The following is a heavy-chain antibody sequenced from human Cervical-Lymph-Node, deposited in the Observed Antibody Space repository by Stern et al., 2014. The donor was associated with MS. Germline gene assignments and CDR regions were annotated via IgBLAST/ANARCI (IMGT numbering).Heavy chain of an antibody. CDR2: IYYSGST. CDR1: GGSISTYY. J-gene: IGHJ6*02. V-gene: IGHV4-59*01. Sequence: QLQLQESGPGLVKPSETLSLTCTVSGGSISTYYWSWIRQPPGKGLEWIGYIYYSGSTNYNPSLESRVTISIDTSKNQFSLKLSSVTAADTAVYYCARAPYYYYGMDVWGQGTTVTVSS. CDR3: ARAPYYYYGMDV.